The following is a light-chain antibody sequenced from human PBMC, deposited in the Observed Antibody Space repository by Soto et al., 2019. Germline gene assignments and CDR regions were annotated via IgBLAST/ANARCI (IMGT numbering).Light chain of an antibody. J-gene: IGKJ1*01. Sequence: DIQMTQSPSSLSASVVDRVSFTFRASQDIKTYLNWYQQKPGKAPYLLIHAASTLHGGVPSRFSGSGSGTDFTLTISNVQPEDFATYFCQQSYLTPTWTFGQGTKVDIK. CDR2: AAS. CDR1: QDIKTY. CDR3: QQSYLTPTWT. V-gene: IGKV1-39*01.